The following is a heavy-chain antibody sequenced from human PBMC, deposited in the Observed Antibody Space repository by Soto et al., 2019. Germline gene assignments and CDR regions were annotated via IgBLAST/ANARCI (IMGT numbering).Heavy chain of an antibody. Sequence: ASVKVSCKASGGTFSSYAISWVRQAPGQGLEWMGGIIPIFGTTNYAKKFQGRVTITADESTSTAYMELSSLRSEDTAVYYCASAKGATSFDYWGQGTLVTVS. V-gene: IGHV1-69*13. D-gene: IGHD2-15*01. CDR3: ASAKGATSFDY. CDR1: GGTFSSYA. J-gene: IGHJ4*02. CDR2: IIPIFGTT.